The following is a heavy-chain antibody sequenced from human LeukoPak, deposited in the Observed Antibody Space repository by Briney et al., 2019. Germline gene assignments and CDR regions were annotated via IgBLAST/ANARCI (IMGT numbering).Heavy chain of an antibody. D-gene: IGHD4-17*01. CDR3: AGGGTTVTYDY. J-gene: IGHJ4*02. CDR1: GGSFSGYY. CDR2: INHSGST. V-gene: IGHV4-34*01. Sequence: PSETLSLTCAVYGGSFSGYYWSWIRQPPGKGLEWIGEINHSGSTNYNPSLKSRVTISVDTSKNQFSLKLSSVTAADTAVYYCAGGGTTVTYDYWGQGTLVTVSS.